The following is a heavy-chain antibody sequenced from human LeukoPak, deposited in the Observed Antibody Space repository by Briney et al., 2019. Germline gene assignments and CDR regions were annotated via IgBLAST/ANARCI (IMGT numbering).Heavy chain of an antibody. CDR3: ANRISGSSS. CDR2: ISSGGGNT. CDR1: GFTFSNYA. V-gene: IGHV3-23*01. Sequence: GGSLRLSCAASGFTFSNYAMSWVRQAPGKGLEWVSAISSGGGNTDYADSVKGRFTISRDNSKNTVFLQMNSLRAEDTGVYYCANRISGSSSWGQGTLVTVSS. J-gene: IGHJ5*02. D-gene: IGHD3-10*01.